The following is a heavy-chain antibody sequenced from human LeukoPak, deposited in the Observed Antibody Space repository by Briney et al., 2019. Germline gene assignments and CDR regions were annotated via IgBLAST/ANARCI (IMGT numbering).Heavy chain of an antibody. J-gene: IGHJ4*02. CDR1: GFTFSGSA. D-gene: IGHD3-22*01. CDR3: TIRDYYDSSGYSFPRSFDY. Sequence: GGSLRLSCAAYGFTFSGSAMHWVRQASGKGLEWVGRIRSKANSYATAYAASVKGRFTISRDDSKNTAYLQMNSLKTEDTAVYYCTIRDYYDSSGYSFPRSFDYWGQGTLVTVSS. CDR2: IRSKANSYAT. V-gene: IGHV3-73*01.